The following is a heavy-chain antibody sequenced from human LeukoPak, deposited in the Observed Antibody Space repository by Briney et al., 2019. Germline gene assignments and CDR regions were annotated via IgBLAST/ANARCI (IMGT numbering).Heavy chain of an antibody. CDR2: LFDGDTI. D-gene: IGHD1-26*01. Sequence: GGSLRLSCAAPGFSVSAHYMSWVRQAPGKGLEWVSTLFDGDTIDYTDSVKGRFTISRDNSGNTLYLQMNNLRADDTAVYYCAGRRGSSFDYWGRGTQVIVSS. CDR1: GFSVSAHY. V-gene: IGHV3-53*01. CDR3: AGRRGSSFDY. J-gene: IGHJ4*02.